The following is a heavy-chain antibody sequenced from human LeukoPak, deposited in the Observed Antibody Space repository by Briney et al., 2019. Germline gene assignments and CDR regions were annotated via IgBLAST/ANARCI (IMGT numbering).Heavy chain of an antibody. CDR2: VYHSGST. V-gene: IGHV4-59*08. Sequence: PSETLSLTCTVSGGSISSYYWSGIRQPPGQGLEWIGYVYHSGSTNYNPSLKSRVTISVDTSKNQFSLKLGSVTAADTAVYYCARHGDQSYYDFWSGSEYYYYGMDVWGQGTTVTVSS. D-gene: IGHD3-3*01. J-gene: IGHJ6*02. CDR3: ARHGDQSYYDFWSGSEYYYYGMDV. CDR1: GGSISSYY.